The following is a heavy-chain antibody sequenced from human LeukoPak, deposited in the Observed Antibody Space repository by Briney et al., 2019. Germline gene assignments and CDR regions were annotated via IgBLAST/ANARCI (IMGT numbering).Heavy chain of an antibody. V-gene: IGHV1-46*01. J-gene: IGHJ6*02. Sequence: ASVKVSCKASGYTFTSYYMHWVRQAPGLGLEWMGIINPSGGSTSYAQKFQGRVTMTRDTSTSTVYMELSSLRSEDTAVYYCARDSGYDLRVLDYYGMDVWGQGTTVTVSS. CDR3: ARDSGYDLRVLDYYGMDV. CDR1: GYTFTSYY. CDR2: INPSGGST. D-gene: IGHD5-12*01.